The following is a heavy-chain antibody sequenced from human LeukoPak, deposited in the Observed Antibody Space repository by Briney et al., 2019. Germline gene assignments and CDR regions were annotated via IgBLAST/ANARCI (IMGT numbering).Heavy chain of an antibody. CDR1: DESLSVFS. Sequence: PSETLSLTCVVSDESLSVFSWNWVRQSPAKGLESIGEVNPSGSTNYNPSLQGRVTISLDRSKNHFFLNLTSVTAADTAVYYCERGVKQLGRFNCYMNVWGNGTTVIVSS. J-gene: IGHJ6*03. CDR2: VNPSGST. V-gene: IGHV4-34*01. CDR3: ERGVKQLGRFNCYMNV. D-gene: IGHD1-1*01.